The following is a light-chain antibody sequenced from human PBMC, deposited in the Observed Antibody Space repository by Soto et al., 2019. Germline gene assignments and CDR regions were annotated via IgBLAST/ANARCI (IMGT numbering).Light chain of an antibody. Sequence: QSVLTQPPSASGSPGQSVTISCTGTTSDVGGYNYVSWYQQHPGKAPKLMIYEVSKRASGVPDRFSGAKSGNTASLTVSGLQTEDDADYYCSSYAGSFTLFGGGTKLTVL. J-gene: IGLJ2*01. V-gene: IGLV2-8*01. CDR1: TSDVGGYNY. CDR3: SSYAGSFTL. CDR2: EVS.